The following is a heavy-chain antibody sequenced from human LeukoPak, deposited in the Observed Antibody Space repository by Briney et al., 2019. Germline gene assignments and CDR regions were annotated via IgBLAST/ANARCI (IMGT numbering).Heavy chain of an antibody. D-gene: IGHD3-16*01. CDR2: INHSGST. V-gene: IGHV4-34*01. J-gene: IGHJ4*02. CDR3: ARRTFGGVIKY. CDR1: GGSFSGYY. Sequence: SETLSLTCAVYGGSFSGYYWSWIRQPPGKGLEWIGEINHSGSTNYNPSLKSRVTISVDTSKNQFSLKLSSVTAADTAVYSCARRTFGGVIKYWGQGTLVTVSS.